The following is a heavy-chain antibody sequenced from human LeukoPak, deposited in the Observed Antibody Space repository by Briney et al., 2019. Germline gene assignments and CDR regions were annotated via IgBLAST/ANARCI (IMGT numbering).Heavy chain of an antibody. D-gene: IGHD3-3*01. J-gene: IGHJ4*02. CDR1: GYTFTSYY. CDR3: PRETGFLEWLLNY. V-gene: IGHV1-46*01. Sequence: ASVNVSCKASGYTFTSYYMHWVGQAPGQGLEWMGIIDPSGGSTSYARKFQGRATMTRETSRSTVYVELSSLTAGGTAGCYCPRETGFLEWLLNYWGEGTLVTV. CDR2: IDPSGGST.